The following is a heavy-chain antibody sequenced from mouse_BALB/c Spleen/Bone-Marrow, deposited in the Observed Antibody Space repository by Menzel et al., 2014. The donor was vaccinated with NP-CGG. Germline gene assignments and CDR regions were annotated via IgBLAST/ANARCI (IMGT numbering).Heavy chain of an antibody. V-gene: IGHV1-80*01. CDR3: ASVYDYGRGYAMDY. J-gene: IGHJ4*01. CDR2: IYPGDGDT. CDR1: GYAFSNYG. D-gene: IGHD2-4*01. Sequence: QVQLQQPGAELVRPGSSVKISCKASGYAFSNYGMNWVKQRPGQGPEWIGQIYPGDGDTNYNGKFKGRVTLTADKSSSTAYMQLSSLTSEDSAVYFCASVYDYGRGYAMDYWGQGTSVTVSS.